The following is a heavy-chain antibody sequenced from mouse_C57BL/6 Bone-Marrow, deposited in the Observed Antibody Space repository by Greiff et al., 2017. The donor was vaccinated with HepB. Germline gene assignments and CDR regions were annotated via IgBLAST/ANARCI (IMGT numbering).Heavy chain of an antibody. CDR2: IYIGNGYT. CDR3: ARAATVVATDYAMDY. V-gene: IGHV1-58*01. CDR1: GYTFTSYG. D-gene: IGHD1-1*01. J-gene: IGHJ4*01. Sequence: VHVKQSGAELVRPGSSVKMSCKTSGYTFTSYGINWVKQRPGQGLEWIGYIYIGNGYTEYNEKFKGKATLTSDTSSSTAYMQLSSLTSEDSAIYFCARAATVVATDYAMDYWGQGTSVTVSS.